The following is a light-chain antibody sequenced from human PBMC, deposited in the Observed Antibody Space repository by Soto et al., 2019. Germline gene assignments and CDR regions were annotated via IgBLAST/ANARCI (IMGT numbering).Light chain of an antibody. Sequence: DIVMTQSPDSLVVPLGERATIHCKATQSLLFSSKNLNYLSWYQQKPGQPPRLLIYWASTRDFGVPDRFSGSGSGTDFTLAISSLQAEDVAVYYCQQYYSTPLPFGGGTRWEIK. CDR2: WAS. V-gene: IGKV4-1*01. J-gene: IGKJ4*01. CDR3: QQYYSTPLP. CDR1: QSLLFSSKNLNY.